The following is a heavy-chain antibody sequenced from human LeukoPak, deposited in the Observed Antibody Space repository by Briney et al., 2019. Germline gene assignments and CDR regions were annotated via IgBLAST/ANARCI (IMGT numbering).Heavy chain of an antibody. J-gene: IGHJ6*03. CDR2: INHSGST. Sequence: SETLSLTCAVSGGSISSSNWWSWVRQPPGKGLEWIGEINHSGSTNYNPSLKSRVTISVDTSKNQFSLKLSSVTAADTAVYYCARLVVVPAAWGYYYYMDVWGKGTTVTVSS. CDR3: ARLVVVPAAWGYYYYMDV. CDR1: GGSISSSNW. V-gene: IGHV4-4*02. D-gene: IGHD2-2*01.